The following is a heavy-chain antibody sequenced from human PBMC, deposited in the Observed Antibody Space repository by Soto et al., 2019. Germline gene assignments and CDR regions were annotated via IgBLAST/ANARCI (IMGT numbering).Heavy chain of an antibody. D-gene: IGHD3-10*01. J-gene: IGHJ6*02. V-gene: IGHV3-7*01. Sequence: LRLSCAASGFTFSTYWMNWVRQAPGKGLEWVANIKEDGGETYYVDSVKGRFTISRDNAKNSLYLQMNSLRAEDSAVYYCARVPYYGSGSYMLDYYGMDVWGQGTTVTVS. CDR2: IKEDGGET. CDR1: GFTFSTYW. CDR3: ARVPYYGSGSYMLDYYGMDV.